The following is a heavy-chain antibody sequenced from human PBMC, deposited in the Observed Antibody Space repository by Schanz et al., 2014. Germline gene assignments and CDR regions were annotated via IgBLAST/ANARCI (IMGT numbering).Heavy chain of an antibody. CDR1: GFTFSKYW. Sequence: VQLVESGGGVVQFGRSLRLSCGGSGFTFSKYWMSWVRQAPGKGLEWVANIKQDGSEKYYVDAVKGRFTISRDNAKNSMYLHMKSLRGEDTAVYYCARDNYYGSGSCAYWGQGTLVTVSS. CDR3: ARDNYYGSGSCAY. V-gene: IGHV3-7*04. J-gene: IGHJ4*02. D-gene: IGHD3-10*01. CDR2: IKQDGSEK.